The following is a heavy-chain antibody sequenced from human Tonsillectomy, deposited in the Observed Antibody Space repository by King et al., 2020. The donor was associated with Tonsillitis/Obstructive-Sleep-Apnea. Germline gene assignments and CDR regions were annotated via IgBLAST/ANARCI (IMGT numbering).Heavy chain of an antibody. CDR2: INPSGGST. CDR1: GYTFTSYY. Sequence: VQLVESGAEVKKPGASVKVSCKASGYTFTSYYMHWVRQAPGQGLEWMGIINPSGGSTSYAQKFQGRVTITRDTSTSTVYMELSSLRSEDTAVYYCARVPEEGTGGLCSPGGGCLDVWGKGTTVTVSS. CDR3: ARVPEEGTGGLCSPGGGCLDV. J-gene: IGHJ6*04. V-gene: IGHV1-46*01. D-gene: IGHD2-8*02.